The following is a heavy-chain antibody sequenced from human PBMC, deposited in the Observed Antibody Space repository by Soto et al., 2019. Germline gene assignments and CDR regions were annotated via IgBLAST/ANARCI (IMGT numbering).Heavy chain of an antibody. CDR3: AHRRASHYDILTGFDY. D-gene: IGHD3-9*01. J-gene: IGHJ4*02. CDR2: IYWDDDK. Sequence: QITLKESGPTLVKPTQTLTLTCTFSGFSLSTSGVGVGWIRQPPGKALEWLALIYWDDDKRYSPPLKSRLTITXXPXQXXDVLTTTNMDPVDTATYYCAHRRASHYDILTGFDYWGQGTLVTVSS. V-gene: IGHV2-5*02. CDR1: GFSLSTSGVG.